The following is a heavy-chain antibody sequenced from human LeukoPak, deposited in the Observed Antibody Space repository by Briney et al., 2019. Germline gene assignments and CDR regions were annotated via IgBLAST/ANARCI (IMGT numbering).Heavy chain of an antibody. J-gene: IGHJ6*03. D-gene: IGHD5-18*01. CDR1: GFTFSSYS. Sequence: NPGGSLRLSCAASGFTFSSYSMNWVRQAPGKGLEWVSSISSSSSYIYYADSVKGRFTISRDNAKNSLYLQMNSLRAEDTAVYYCARGFGSRYSYGPLPYYSYMDVWGKGTTVTVSS. V-gene: IGHV3-21*01. CDR2: ISSSSSYI. CDR3: ARGFGSRYSYGPLPYYSYMDV.